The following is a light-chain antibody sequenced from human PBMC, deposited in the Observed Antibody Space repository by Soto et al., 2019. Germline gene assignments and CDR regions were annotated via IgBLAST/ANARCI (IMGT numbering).Light chain of an antibody. V-gene: IGLV1-44*01. J-gene: IGLJ1*01. CDR1: SSNVGSNT. CDR3: AAWDDSLNYV. CDR2: SNN. Sequence: QSVLTQPPSASGTPGQRVTISCSGSSSNVGSNTVNWYQQLPGTAPKLLIYSNNQRPSGVPDRFSGSKSGTSASLAISGLHSEDEADYYCAAWDDSLNYVFGTGTKLTVL.